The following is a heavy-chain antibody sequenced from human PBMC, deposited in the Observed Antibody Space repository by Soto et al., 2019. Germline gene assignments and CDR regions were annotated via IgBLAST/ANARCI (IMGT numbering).Heavy chain of an antibody. CDR3: AKNIVRGHWYFDL. CDR1: GIAFSGCG. V-gene: IGHV3-30*18. D-gene: IGHD3-10*01. Sequence: QVQLVESGGGVVQPGKSLRLSCAASGIAFSGCGMFWVRQTPSKGLEWVAAISSDGSQKYYADSVKGRFTIARDNSKNTLYVQINGLTTEDTAVYYCAKNIVRGHWYFDLWGRGTLVTVSS. CDR2: ISSDGSQK. J-gene: IGHJ2*01.